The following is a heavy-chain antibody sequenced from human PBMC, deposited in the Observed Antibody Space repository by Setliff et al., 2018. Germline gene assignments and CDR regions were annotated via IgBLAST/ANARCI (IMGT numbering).Heavy chain of an antibody. J-gene: IGHJ6*03. CDR1: AYIFTNHY. CDR2: ISPNSGNT. CDR3: ARDSTGSDLYEFQYMDV. V-gene: IGHV1-2*02. D-gene: IGHD1-26*01. Sequence: ASVKVSCKAAAYIFTNHYIHWIRQAPGQGLEWMGWISPNSGNTMYAQKFQTRVTMTRDTSISTAYLDLTSLRSDDTAIYYCARDSTGSDLYEFQYMDVWGKGTPVTVSS.